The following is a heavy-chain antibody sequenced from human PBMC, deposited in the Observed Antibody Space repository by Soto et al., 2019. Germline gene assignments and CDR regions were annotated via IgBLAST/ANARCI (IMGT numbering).Heavy chain of an antibody. J-gene: IGHJ6*02. V-gene: IGHV1-69*13. Sequence: SVKVSCKASGGTFSSYAISWVRQAPGQGLEWMGGIIPIFGTANYAQKFQGRVTITADESTSTAYMELSSLRSEDTAVYYCARGYCSSTSCRYYYYYGMDVWGQGTTVTVSS. CDR1: GGTFSSYA. CDR2: IIPIFGTA. D-gene: IGHD2-2*01. CDR3: ARGYCSSTSCRYYYYYGMDV.